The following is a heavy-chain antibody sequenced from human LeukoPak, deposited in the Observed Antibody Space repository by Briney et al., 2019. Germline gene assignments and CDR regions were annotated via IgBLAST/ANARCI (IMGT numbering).Heavy chain of an antibody. CDR3: ARLSSSITMIDSEGDY. CDR2: IYYSGST. V-gene: IGHV4-39*01. D-gene: IGHD3-22*01. CDR1: GGSISSSSYY. Sequence: SETLSLTCTVSGGSISSSSYYWGWIRQPPGKGLEWIGSIYYSGSTYYNPSLKSRVTISVDTSKNQFSPKLSSVTAADTAVYYCARLSSSITMIDSEGDYWGQGTLVTVSS. J-gene: IGHJ4*02.